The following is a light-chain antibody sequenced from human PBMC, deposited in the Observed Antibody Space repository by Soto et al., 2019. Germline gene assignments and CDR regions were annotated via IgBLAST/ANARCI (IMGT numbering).Light chain of an antibody. J-gene: IGKJ1*01. CDR3: QHMRT. V-gene: IGKV1-5*01. Sequence: DIQMTQSPSTLSASIGDRVTITCRASQNINNSIAWYQQKPGKAPKFLIYDASTLESGVPSRFSGSGFGTEFSLTISSLQPDDFGSYYCQHMRTFGQGTKVDIK. CDR2: DAS. CDR1: QNINNS.